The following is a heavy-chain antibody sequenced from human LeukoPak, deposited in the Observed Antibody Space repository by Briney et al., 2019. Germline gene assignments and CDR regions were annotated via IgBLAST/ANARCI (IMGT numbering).Heavy chain of an antibody. V-gene: IGHV1-69*13. CDR2: IIPIFGTA. CDR3: ARDVGGGSSYYYYGMDV. Sequence: SVKASCKASGGTFSSYAISWVRQAPGQGLEWMGGIIPIFGTANYAQKFQGRVTITADESTSTAYMELSSLRSEDTAAYYCARDVGGGSSYYYYGMDVWGKGTTVTVSS. CDR1: GGTFSSYA. J-gene: IGHJ6*04. D-gene: IGHD2-15*01.